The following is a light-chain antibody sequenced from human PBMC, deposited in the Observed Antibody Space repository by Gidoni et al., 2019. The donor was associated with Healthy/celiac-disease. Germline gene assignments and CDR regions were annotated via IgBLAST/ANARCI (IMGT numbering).Light chain of an antibody. J-gene: IGLJ2*01. CDR1: KLGDTY. Sequence: SYELTQPPSVSVSPGQTASITCSGDKLGDTYACWYQQKPGQSPVLVIYQDSTRPSGIPERFSGSNSGNTATLTISGTQAMDEADYYCQAWDSSTAVVFGGGTKLTVL. V-gene: IGLV3-1*01. CDR2: QDS. CDR3: QAWDSSTAVV.